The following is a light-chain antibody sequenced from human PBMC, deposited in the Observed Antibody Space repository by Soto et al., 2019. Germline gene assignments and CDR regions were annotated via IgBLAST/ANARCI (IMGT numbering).Light chain of an antibody. V-gene: IGKV1-12*01. CDR2: AAS. CDR3: QQANAFPRT. Sequence: DIQMTQSPSSVSASVGVRVSITCRASQGIGSQLAWYQQKPGKAPQLLTHAASTLQRGVPSRFSGSGSWTDSTLTISSLQSDDFATSDCQQANAFPRTFGQGTKVEIE. J-gene: IGKJ1*01. CDR1: QGIGSQ.